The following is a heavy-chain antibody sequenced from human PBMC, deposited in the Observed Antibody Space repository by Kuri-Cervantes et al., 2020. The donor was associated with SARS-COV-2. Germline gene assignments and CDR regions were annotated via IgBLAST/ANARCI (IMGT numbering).Heavy chain of an antibody. CDR3: ARVGGITIFGVVIGYYYMDV. Sequence: ASVKVSCKASGYTFTSYDINWVRQATGQGLEWMGWMNPNSGNTGYAQKFQGRVTMTRNTSISTAYMELSSLRSEDTAVYYCARVGGITIFGVVIGYYYMDVWGKGTTVTVSS. D-gene: IGHD3-3*01. V-gene: IGHV1-8*01. J-gene: IGHJ6*03. CDR2: MNPNSGNT. CDR1: GYTFTSYD.